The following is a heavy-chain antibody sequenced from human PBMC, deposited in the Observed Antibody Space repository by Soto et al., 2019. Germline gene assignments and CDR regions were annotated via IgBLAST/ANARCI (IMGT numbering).Heavy chain of an antibody. Sequence: SVKVYCKTSGDRFNDYYIHRRILAHEQGLEWMGWINPNGGVTKYAQKFRGRVTVTRDTSIRTVYMELSSLRSDDTAVYYCAIVIGGATATLDYYYFYMDVWGKGPTVTVSS. J-gene: IGHJ6*03. V-gene: IGHV1-2*02. D-gene: IGHD3-16*01. CDR2: INPNGGVT. CDR1: GDRFNDYY. CDR3: AIVIGGATATLDYYYFYMDV.